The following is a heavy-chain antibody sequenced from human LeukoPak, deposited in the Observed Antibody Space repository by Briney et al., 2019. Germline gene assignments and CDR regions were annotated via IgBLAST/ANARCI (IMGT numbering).Heavy chain of an antibody. CDR1: GFTFRNYW. CDR2: IKQDGSDR. D-gene: IGHD6-19*01. CDR3: VRNLAVAGTCFDS. V-gene: IGHV3-7*03. Sequence: GGSLRLSCAASGFTFRNYWMSWVRQAPGTGLEWVANIKQDGSDRNYVTSVRGRFTISRDNAESSLYLQMNSLRVEDAAVYYCVRNLAVAGTCFDSWGQGTLVTVSS. J-gene: IGHJ4*02.